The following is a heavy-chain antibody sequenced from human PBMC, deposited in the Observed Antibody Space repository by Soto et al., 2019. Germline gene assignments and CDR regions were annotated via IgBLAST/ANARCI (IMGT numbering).Heavy chain of an antibody. J-gene: IGHJ4*02. CDR2: IYYDGNS. CDR1: GGSVNTDSYY. D-gene: IGHD2-15*01. V-gene: IGHV4-61*01. CDR3: ARSDLVAALEGHFDY. Sequence: KPSETLSLTCSVSGGSVNTDSYYWSWIRQPPGKGLEWIGYIYYDGNSNHNPSLKSRVTISVDTSKNQFSLKLSSVTAADTAVYFCARSDLVAALEGHFDYSGPGALVTVSS.